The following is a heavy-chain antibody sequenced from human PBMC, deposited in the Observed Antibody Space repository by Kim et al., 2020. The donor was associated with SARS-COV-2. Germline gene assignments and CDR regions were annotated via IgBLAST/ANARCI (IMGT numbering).Heavy chain of an antibody. CDR3: AKDEGTTWYRVDY. V-gene: IGHV3-23*01. Sequence: DSGKGRFTNSRDNTKNTLFLQMNTLRAADTAVYYCAKDEGTTWYRVDYWGQGTLVTVSS. D-gene: IGHD6-13*01. J-gene: IGHJ4*02.